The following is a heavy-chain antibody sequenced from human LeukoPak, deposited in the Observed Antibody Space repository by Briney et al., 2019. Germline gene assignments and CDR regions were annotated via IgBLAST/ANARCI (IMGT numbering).Heavy chain of an antibody. J-gene: IGHJ4*02. CDR2: ISGSGGNT. CDR3: AKAMTGSTYYFDS. Sequence: GGSLRLSCAASGFTFSSYAMNWVRQAPGKGLEWVSVISGSGGNTSYADSVKGRFTISRDNSKDTLYLQMNSLRAEDSAIYYCAKAMTGSTYYFDSWGQGTLVTVSS. CDR1: GFTFSSYA. D-gene: IGHD3-9*01. V-gene: IGHV3-23*01.